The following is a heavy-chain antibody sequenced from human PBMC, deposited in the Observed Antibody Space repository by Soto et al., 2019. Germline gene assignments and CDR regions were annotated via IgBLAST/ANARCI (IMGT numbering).Heavy chain of an antibody. J-gene: IGHJ5*02. CDR3: ARMATFGSLNWFDP. Sequence: SVKVSCKASGGTFSSYAISWVRQAPGQGLEWMGGIIPIFGTANYAQRFQGRVTITADESTSTAYMELSSLRSDDTAIYYCARMATFGSLNWFDPWGQGTLVTVSS. D-gene: IGHD3-16*01. CDR2: IIPIFGTA. CDR1: GGTFSSYA. V-gene: IGHV1-69*13.